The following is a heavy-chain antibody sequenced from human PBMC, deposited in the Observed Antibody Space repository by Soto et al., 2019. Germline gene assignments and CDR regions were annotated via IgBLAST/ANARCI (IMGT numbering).Heavy chain of an antibody. D-gene: IGHD5-18*01. Sequence: GGSLRLSCAASGFTVNSNYMNWVRQAPGRGLEWVSVIYSGGSAYYADSVKGRFTISRDNSKNTLYLQMNSLRAEDTAVYFCARARRDGYNFVAFDIWGQGTMVTVSS. CDR2: IYSGGSA. CDR1: GFTVNSNY. V-gene: IGHV3-53*01. CDR3: ARARRDGYNFVAFDI. J-gene: IGHJ3*02.